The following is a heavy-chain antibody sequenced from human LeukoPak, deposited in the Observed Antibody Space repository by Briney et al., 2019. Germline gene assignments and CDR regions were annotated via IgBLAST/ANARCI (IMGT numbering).Heavy chain of an antibody. J-gene: IGHJ4*02. D-gene: IGHD2-8*02. Sequence: GGSLRLSCAASGFTFSDYYMSWIRQAPGKGLGWVSYISSSSSYTNYADSVKGRFTISRDNAKNSLYLQMNSLRAEDTAVYYCARLRRGVAYYFAYWGQGTLVTVSS. CDR2: ISSSSSYT. CDR1: GFTFSDYY. V-gene: IGHV3-11*06. CDR3: ARLRRGVAYYFAY.